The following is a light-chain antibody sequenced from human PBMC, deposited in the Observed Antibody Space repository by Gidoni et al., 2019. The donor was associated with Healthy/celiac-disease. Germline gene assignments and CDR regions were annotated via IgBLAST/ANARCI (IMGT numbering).Light chain of an antibody. J-gene: IGLJ2*01. CDR2: ATS. Sequence: QSVLTQPPSVSGAPGQRFTISCTVSSSNIGAAYDVHWYQQLPGTAPKHLIYATSNRPSGVTDRFSGSKSGTTASLAITGLQAEDEADYYGQSYDSSLSVPGVVFGGRTKLTVL. CDR3: QSYDSSLSVPGVV. V-gene: IGLV1-40*01. CDR1: SSNIGAAYD.